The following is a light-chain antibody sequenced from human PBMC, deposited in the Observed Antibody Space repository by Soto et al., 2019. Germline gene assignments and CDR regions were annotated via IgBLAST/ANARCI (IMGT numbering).Light chain of an antibody. CDR1: SSDVGAYNY. CDR2: DVS. CDR3: SSYSSSSTVI. J-gene: IGLJ2*01. Sequence: QSALTQPPSVSGSPGQSITISCTGTSSDVGAYNYVSWYQQHPVKAPKLMIYDVSSRPSGISNRFSVSKSGNTASLTISGVQAEDEADYYCSSYSSSSTVIFGGGTKVTVL. V-gene: IGLV2-14*01.